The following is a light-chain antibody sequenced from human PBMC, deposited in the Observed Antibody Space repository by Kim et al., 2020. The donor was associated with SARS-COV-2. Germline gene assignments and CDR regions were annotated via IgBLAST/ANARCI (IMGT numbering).Light chain of an antibody. Sequence: DIQMTQSPSSLSASVGDRVTITCQTTQSISSHLNWYQHKPGRAPKLLISAASTLQGGVPSRFSGSGSETDFTLTISSLQPEDFATYFSQQRYITSFTFGPGTQMDI. J-gene: IGKJ3*01. CDR2: AAS. V-gene: IGKV1-39*01. CDR1: QSISSH. CDR3: QQRYITSFT.